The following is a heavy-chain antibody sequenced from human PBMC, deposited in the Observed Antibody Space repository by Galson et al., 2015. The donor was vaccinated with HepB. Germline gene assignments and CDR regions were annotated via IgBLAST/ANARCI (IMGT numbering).Heavy chain of an antibody. D-gene: IGHD2-15*01. CDR2: IIPIPGIA. CDR1: GGTFSNYA. CDR3: ARDRISSDY. V-gene: IGHV1-69*04. Sequence: SVKVSCKASGGTFSNYAISWVRQAPGQGLEWMGRIIPIPGIADYAQKFQGRVTITADKSTNTAYLELTSLRSEDTAVYYCARDRISSDYWGQGTLVTVSS. J-gene: IGHJ4*02.